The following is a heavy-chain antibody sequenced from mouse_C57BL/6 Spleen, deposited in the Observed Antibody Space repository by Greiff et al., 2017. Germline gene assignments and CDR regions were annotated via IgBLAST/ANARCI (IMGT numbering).Heavy chain of an antibody. CDR2: IYPGDGDT. J-gene: IGHJ3*01. D-gene: IGHD2-4*01. V-gene: IGHV1-82*01. CDR1: GYAFSSSW. Sequence: QVHVKQSGPELVKPGASVKISCKASGYAFSSSWMNWVKQRPGKGLEWIGRIYPGDGDTNYNGKFKGKATLTADKSSSTAYMQLSSLTSEDSAVYFCARNAMITAWFAYWGQGTLVTVSA. CDR3: ARNAMITAWFAY.